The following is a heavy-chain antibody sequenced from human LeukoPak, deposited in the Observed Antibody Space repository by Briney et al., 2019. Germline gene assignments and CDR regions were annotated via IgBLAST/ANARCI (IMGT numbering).Heavy chain of an antibody. CDR3: ARDQSSSIDY. CDR1: GYTFTSYD. J-gene: IGHJ4*02. CDR2: MNPNTGNT. Sequence: GASVKVSCKASGYTFTSYDINWVRQATGQGLEWMGWMNPNTGNTGYAQKFQGRVTMTRDMSTSTVYMELSSLRSEDTAVYYCARDQSSSIDYWGQGTLVTVSS. V-gene: IGHV1-8*01. D-gene: IGHD6-13*01.